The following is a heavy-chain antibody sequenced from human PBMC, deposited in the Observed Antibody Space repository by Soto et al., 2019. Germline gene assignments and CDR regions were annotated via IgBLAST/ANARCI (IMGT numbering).Heavy chain of an antibody. J-gene: IGHJ4*02. V-gene: IGHV4-59*08. CDR2: IYYSGST. CDR1: GGSISGYY. Sequence: SETLSLTCTVSGGSISGYYWSWFRQPPGKGLEWIGYIYYSGSTNYNPSLKSRVTISVDTSKNQFSLKLSSVTAADTAVYYCARSYGSCFDYWGQGTLVTVSS. D-gene: IGHD5-18*01. CDR3: ARSYGSCFDY.